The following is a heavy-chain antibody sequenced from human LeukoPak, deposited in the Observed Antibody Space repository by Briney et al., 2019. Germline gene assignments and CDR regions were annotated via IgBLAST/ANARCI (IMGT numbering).Heavy chain of an antibody. V-gene: IGHV4-59*01. Sequence: PSETLSLTCTVSGGSISSYYWSWIRQPPGKGLEWIGYIHYSGSTNYNPSLKSRVTISVDTSKNQFSLKLSSVTAADTAVYYCARAVAGSFDFDYWGQGTLVTVSS. J-gene: IGHJ4*02. CDR1: GGSISSYY. CDR3: ARAVAGSFDFDY. D-gene: IGHD6-19*01. CDR2: IHYSGST.